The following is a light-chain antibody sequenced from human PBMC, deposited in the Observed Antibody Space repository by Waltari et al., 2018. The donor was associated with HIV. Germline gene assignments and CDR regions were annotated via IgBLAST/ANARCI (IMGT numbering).Light chain of an antibody. CDR2: AAS. CDR3: QQSYSTPWT. J-gene: IGKJ1*01. V-gene: IGKV1-39*01. Sequence: DLPMTQSPSSLSASVGDRVTITCRPSRSIRNNLNWYYQKPGKAPKLLIYAASTLQSGVPSRFSGSGSGTDFTLTISSLQPEDFATYYCQQSYSTPWTFGQGTKVEI. CDR1: RSIRNN.